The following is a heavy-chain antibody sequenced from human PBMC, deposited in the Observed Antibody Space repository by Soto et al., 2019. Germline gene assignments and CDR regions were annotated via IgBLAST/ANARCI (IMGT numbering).Heavy chain of an antibody. J-gene: IGHJ4*02. V-gene: IGHV4-39*01. CDR1: GVSSSSRSYY. D-gene: IGHD3-9*01. CDR2: MFYSGNT. CDR3: ARHRDYDILTGYQYYSDF. Sequence: SETLFLTCTVSGVSSSSRSYYWGWIRQPPGKGLEWIGSMFYSGNTYYNSSLKSRVTISVDTPKNQFSLKLSSVTAADTAVYYCARHRDYDILTGYQYYSDFWGQGTLVTVSS.